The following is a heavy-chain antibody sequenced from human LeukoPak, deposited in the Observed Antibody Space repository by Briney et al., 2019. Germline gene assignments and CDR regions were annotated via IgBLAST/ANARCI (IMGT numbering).Heavy chain of an antibody. CDR3: ARILSSAWGELGY. D-gene: IGHD6-19*01. CDR2: ISDGGGRT. CDR1: GFTFTSYA. J-gene: IGHJ4*02. V-gene: IGHV3-23*01. Sequence: GGSLRLSCAVSGFTFTSYAMSWVRQAPGKGLEWVSGISDGGGRTHYADSVKGRFTISRDNSKNTLYLQMNSLRAEDTAVYYCARILSSAWGELGYWGQGTLVTVSS.